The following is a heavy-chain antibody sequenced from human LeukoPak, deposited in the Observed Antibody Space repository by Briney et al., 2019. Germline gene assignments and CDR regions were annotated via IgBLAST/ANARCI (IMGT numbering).Heavy chain of an antibody. CDR1: GFTFSNYG. CDR2: INGDGSTT. V-gene: IGHV3-74*03. J-gene: IGHJ4*02. D-gene: IGHD3-10*01. Sequence: PGGSLRLSCEASGFTFSNYGVHWVRQAPGKGLVGVSRINGDGSTTKYAESVKGRFTVSRDNAKNTLNLQMNSLSAEDTAVYYCARDKKSGESSEIDYWGQGTLVTVSS. CDR3: ARDKKSGESSEIDY.